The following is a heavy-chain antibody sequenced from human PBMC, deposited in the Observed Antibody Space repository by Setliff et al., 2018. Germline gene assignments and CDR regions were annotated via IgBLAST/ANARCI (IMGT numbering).Heavy chain of an antibody. CDR3: ARDPFRNYDTAPVWFDP. CDR2: IRVYDGYT. Sequence: ASVKVSCKTSGYMFTTYGISWVRQDPGQGLEWMGWIRVYDGYTDYAQKFQGRVTMTTDTSTSTAYMELRSLRSDDTAVYYCARDPFRNYDTAPVWFDPWGQGTLVTVSS. CDR1: GYMFTTYG. J-gene: IGHJ5*02. D-gene: IGHD3-22*01. V-gene: IGHV1-18*01.